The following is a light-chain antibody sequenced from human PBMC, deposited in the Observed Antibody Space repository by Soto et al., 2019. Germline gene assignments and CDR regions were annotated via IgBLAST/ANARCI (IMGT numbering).Light chain of an antibody. J-gene: IGLJ1*01. V-gene: IGLV2-14*03. CDR3: MSYATSSSYV. Sequence: QSALTQPASVSGSPGQSITISCTGTSSDVGAYNFVSWYQHHPGKAPKLMIFAVSNRPSGVSYRFSGSKSGNTASLTISGLQAEEEADYYCMSYATSSSYVFGSGTKVTVL. CDR1: SSDVGAYNF. CDR2: AVS.